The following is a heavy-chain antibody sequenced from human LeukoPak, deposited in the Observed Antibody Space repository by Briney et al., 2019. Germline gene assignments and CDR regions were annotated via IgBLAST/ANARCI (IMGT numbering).Heavy chain of an antibody. V-gene: IGHV3-23*01. D-gene: IGHD3-22*01. CDR2: ISGSGGST. J-gene: IGHJ4*02. Sequence: GKSLRLSCAASGFTFNNYGMNWVRQAPGKGLERVSAISGSGGSTYYADSVKGRFTISRDNSKNTIYLQMNSLRAEDTAVYYCARAYYYDSSGYYPIDYWGQGTLVTVSS. CDR1: GFTFNNYG. CDR3: ARAYYYDSSGYYPIDY.